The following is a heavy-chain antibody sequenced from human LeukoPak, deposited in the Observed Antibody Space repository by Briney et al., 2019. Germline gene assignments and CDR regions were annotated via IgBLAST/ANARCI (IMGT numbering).Heavy chain of an antibody. CDR2: ISSSGSTI. J-gene: IGHJ6*02. D-gene: IGHD4-17*01. Sequence: GGSLRLSCAASGFTFSSYEMNWVRQAPGKGLEWVSYISSSGSTIYYADSVKGRFTISRDNAKNSLCLQMNSLRAEDTAVYYCARGPHYEYYYYYGMDVWGQGTTVTVSS. CDR1: GFTFSSYE. V-gene: IGHV3-48*03. CDR3: ARGPHYEYYYYYGMDV.